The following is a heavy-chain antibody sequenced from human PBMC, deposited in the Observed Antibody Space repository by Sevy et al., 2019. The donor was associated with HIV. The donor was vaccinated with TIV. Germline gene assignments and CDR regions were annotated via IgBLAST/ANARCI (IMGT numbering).Heavy chain of an antibody. CDR2: ISYDGRNQ. CDR3: AGEGGPRQIDV. D-gene: IGHD3-16*01. Sequence: GGSLRLSCGVSGFPFSRHAMHWVRQAPGKGLEWVAVISYDGRNQDYADSVKGRFTISRDNPMNTLHLQMNSLRVEDTALYFCAGEGGPRQIDVWGQGTTVTVS. CDR1: GFPFSRHA. J-gene: IGHJ6*02. V-gene: IGHV3-30-3*01.